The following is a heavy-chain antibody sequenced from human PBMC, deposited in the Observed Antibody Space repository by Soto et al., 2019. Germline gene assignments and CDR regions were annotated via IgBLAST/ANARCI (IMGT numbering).Heavy chain of an antibody. V-gene: IGHV1-8*01. D-gene: IGHD6-13*01. Sequence: QVQLVQSGASVKKPGASVKVSCKASGYTFTSNDINWVRQASGQGLEWMGWMNPNTGGSGYAQDFQGRITMTRDTATSTAYMELTSLRSDDTDVYYCARGGTAAGYDLWGQGPLVTVSS. CDR3: ARGGTAAGYDL. J-gene: IGHJ4*02. CDR2: MNPNTGGS. CDR1: GYTFTSND.